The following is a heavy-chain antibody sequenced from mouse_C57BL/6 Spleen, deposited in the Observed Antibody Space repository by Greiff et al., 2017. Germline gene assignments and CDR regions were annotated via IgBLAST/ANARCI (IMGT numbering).Heavy chain of an antibody. D-gene: IGHD2-4*01. CDR3: ARQGYDYDSYYAMDY. J-gene: IGHJ4*01. CDR1: GFTFSSYG. V-gene: IGHV5-6*01. CDR2: ISSGGSYT. Sequence: EVQGVESGGDLVKPGGSLKLSCAASGFTFSSYGMSWVRQTPDKRLEWVATISSGGSYTYNPDSVKGRFTISRDNAKNTLYLQMSSLKSEDTAMYYCARQGYDYDSYYAMDYWGQGTSVTVSS.